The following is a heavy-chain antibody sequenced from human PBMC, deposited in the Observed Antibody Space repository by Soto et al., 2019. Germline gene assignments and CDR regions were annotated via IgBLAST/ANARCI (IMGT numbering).Heavy chain of an antibody. J-gene: IGHJ5*02. CDR3: ARDYDKSGYDYFDP. CDR2: INPNSGGT. Sequence: ASVKVSCKASGYTFTGYYMHWVRQAPGQGLEWMGWINPNSGGTKYAPKFQDRVTMTRDTSISRAYMDLSSLRYDDTAVYYCARDYDKSGYDYFDPWGQGTLVTVSS. V-gene: IGHV1-2*02. D-gene: IGHD3-22*01. CDR1: GYTFTGYY.